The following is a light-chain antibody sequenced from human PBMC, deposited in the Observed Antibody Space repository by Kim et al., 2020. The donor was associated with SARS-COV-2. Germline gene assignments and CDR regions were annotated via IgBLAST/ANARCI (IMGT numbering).Light chain of an antibody. CDR1: SLRSYY. Sequence: SSELTQDPAVSVALGQTVRITCQGDSLRSYYASWYQQKPGQAPVLVIYDKNNRPSGIPDRFSGSSSGNTASLTFTGAQAEDEADYYCNSRDTSGNHHVVF. V-gene: IGLV3-19*01. J-gene: IGLJ2*01. CDR2: DKN. CDR3: NSRDTSGNHHVV.